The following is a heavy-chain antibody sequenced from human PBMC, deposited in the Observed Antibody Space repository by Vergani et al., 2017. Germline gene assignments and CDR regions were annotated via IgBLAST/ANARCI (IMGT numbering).Heavy chain of an antibody. CDR1: GFTFSSYA. J-gene: IGHJ4*02. D-gene: IGHD2-15*01. V-gene: IGHV3-30-3*01. CDR3: ARGPGEVVVDY. Sequence: VQLVESGGGVVQPGRSLRLSCAASGFTFSSYAMNWVRQAPGKGLEWVTVISYDGSNKYYADSVKGRFTISRDNSKNTLYLQINSLRAEDTAVYYCARGPGEVVVDYWGQGTLVTVSS. CDR2: ISYDGSNK.